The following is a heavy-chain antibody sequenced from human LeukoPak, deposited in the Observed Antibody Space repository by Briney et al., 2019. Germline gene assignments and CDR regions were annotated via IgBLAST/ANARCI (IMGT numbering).Heavy chain of an antibody. D-gene: IGHD3-22*01. CDR3: AKDSSADDSSGYSYYFDY. V-gene: IGHV3-30*18. CDR1: GFTFANVW. Sequence: PGGSLRLSCAASGFTFANVWMSWVRQAPGKGLEWVAVISFDATNKYYADSVKGRFTISRDNSKNTLYLQMNSLRAEDTAVYYCAKDSSADDSSGYSYYFDYWGQGTLVTVSS. J-gene: IGHJ4*02. CDR2: ISFDATNK.